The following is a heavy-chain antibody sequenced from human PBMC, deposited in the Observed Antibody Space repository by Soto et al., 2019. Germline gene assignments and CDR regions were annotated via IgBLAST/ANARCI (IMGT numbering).Heavy chain of an antibody. CDR2: IRSKANSYAT. CDR3: TTYYDILTGHPSTDY. CDR1: GFTFGGSA. D-gene: IGHD3-9*01. J-gene: IGHJ4*02. V-gene: IGHV3-73*01. Sequence: GGSLSLSCAASGFTFGGSAMHWVRQASGKGLEWVGRIRSKANSYATAYAASVKGRFTISRDDSKNTAYLQMNSLKTEDTAVYYCTTYYDILTGHPSTDYWGQGTLVTVSS.